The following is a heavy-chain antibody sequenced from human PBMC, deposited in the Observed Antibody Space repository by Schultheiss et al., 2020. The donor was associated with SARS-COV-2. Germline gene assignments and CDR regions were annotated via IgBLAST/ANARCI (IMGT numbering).Heavy chain of an antibody. D-gene: IGHD1-7*01. V-gene: IGHV4-38-2*01. CDR1: GYSISSGYY. J-gene: IGHJ5*02. CDR3: ARLITGTLRRFDP. CDR2: IYHSGST. Sequence: SETLSLTCAVSGYSISSGYYWGWIRQPPGKGLEWIGSIYHSGSTYYNPSLKSRATISVDTSKNQFSLKLNSMTAADTAVYYCARLITGTLRRFDPWGQGTLVTVSS.